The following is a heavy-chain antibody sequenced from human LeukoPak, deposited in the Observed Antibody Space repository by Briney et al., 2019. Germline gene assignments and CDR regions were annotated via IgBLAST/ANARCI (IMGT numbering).Heavy chain of an antibody. CDR2: IYTSGST. Sequence: SETLSLTCTVSGGSISSYYWSWIRQPAGKGLEWIGRIYTSGSTNYNPSLKSRVTMSVDTSKNQFSLKLSSVTAADTAVYYCALGGGSYFRAEYFQHWGQGTLVTVSS. J-gene: IGHJ1*01. D-gene: IGHD1-26*01. CDR3: ALGGGSYFRAEYFQH. V-gene: IGHV4-4*07. CDR1: GGSISSYY.